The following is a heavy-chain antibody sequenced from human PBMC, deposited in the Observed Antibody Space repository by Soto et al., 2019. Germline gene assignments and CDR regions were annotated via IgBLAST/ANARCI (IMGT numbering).Heavy chain of an antibody. J-gene: IGHJ5*02. D-gene: IGHD3-10*01. CDR3: ASQPGPQLITMVRERVPNWFDP. V-gene: IGHV4-39*01. CDR1: GGSISSSSYY. CDR2: IYYSGST. Sequence: SETLSLTCTVSGGSISSSSYYWGWIRQPPGKGLEWIGSIYYSGSTYYNPSLKSRVTISVDTSKNQFSLKLSSVTAAETAVYYCASQPGPQLITMVRERVPNWFDPWGQGTLVTVSS.